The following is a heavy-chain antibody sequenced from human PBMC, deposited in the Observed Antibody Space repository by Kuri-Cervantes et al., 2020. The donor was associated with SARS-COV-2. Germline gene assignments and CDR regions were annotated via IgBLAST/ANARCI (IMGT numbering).Heavy chain of an antibody. Sequence: ASVKVSCKVSGYTLTELSMHWVRQDPGKGLEWMGGFDPEDGETIYAQKFQGRVTMTEDTSTDTAHMELSSLRSEDTAVYYCATGVPTRLFGEELKNDAFDIWGQGTTVTVSS. V-gene: IGHV1-24*01. CDR3: ATGVPTRLFGEELKNDAFDI. CDR1: GYTLTELS. J-gene: IGHJ3*02. CDR2: FDPEDGET. D-gene: IGHD3-10*01.